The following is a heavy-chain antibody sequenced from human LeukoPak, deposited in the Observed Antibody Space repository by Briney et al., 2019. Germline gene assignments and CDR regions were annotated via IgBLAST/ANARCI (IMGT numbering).Heavy chain of an antibody. Sequence: PSETLSLTCAVYGGSFSGYYWSWIRQPPGKGLEWIGEINHSGSTNYNPSLKSRVTISVDTSKNQFSLKLSSVTAADTAVYYCARLSGRVYWGQGTLVTVSS. V-gene: IGHV4-34*01. D-gene: IGHD6-25*01. CDR1: GGSFSGYY. J-gene: IGHJ4*02. CDR2: INHSGST. CDR3: ARLSGRVY.